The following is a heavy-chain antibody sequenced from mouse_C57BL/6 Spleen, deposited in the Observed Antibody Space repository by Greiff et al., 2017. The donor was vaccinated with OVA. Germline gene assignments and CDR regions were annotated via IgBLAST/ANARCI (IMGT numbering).Heavy chain of an antibody. CDR3: ARGAYYSNYGYFDV. J-gene: IGHJ1*03. CDR1: GYTFTDYY. Sequence: QVQLQQSGAELVRPGASVKLSCKASGYTFTDYYINWVKQRPGPGLEWIARIYPGSGNTYYNEKFKGKATLTAEKSSSTAYMQLSSLTSEDSAVYFCARGAYYSNYGYFDVWGTGTTVTVSS. D-gene: IGHD2-5*01. V-gene: IGHV1-76*01. CDR2: IYPGSGNT.